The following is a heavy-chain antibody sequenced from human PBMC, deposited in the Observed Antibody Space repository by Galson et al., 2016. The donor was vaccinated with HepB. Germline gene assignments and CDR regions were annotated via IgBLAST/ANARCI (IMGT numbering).Heavy chain of an antibody. J-gene: IGHJ4*02. D-gene: IGHD3-16*01. V-gene: IGHV4-38-2*02. CDR1: GYSISRAYY. CDR2: IYHTGST. CDR3: ARAGGGAYGVTSFDY. Sequence: SETLSLTCTVSGYSISRAYYWAWIRQPPGKGLEWIGNIYHTGSTYYNPSLKSRVTISVDTSKNQFSLKLSYVTAADTAVYFCARAGGGAYGVTSFDYWGQGILVTVSS.